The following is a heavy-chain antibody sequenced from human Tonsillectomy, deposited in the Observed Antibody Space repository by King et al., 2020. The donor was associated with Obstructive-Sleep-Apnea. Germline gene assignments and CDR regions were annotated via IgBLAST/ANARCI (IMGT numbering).Heavy chain of an antibody. CDR3: ARDKRGDDYGDYFDY. D-gene: IGHD4-17*01. CDR2: INWNGGST. Sequence: VQLVESGGGVVRPGGSLRLSCAASGFTFDDYDMSWVRQTPGKGLEWVSGINWNGGSTRYADSVKGRFTISRDNTKNSLYLQMNSLRAEDTALHHCARDKRGDDYGDYFDYWGRGTLVTVSS. J-gene: IGHJ4*02. V-gene: IGHV3-20*01. CDR1: GFTFDDYD.